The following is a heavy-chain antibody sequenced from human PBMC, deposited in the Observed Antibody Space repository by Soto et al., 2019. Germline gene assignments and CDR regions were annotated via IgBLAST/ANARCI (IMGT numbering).Heavy chain of an antibody. CDR2: ISHSGST. Sequence: QVQLHESGPGLVKPSQTLSLTCTGSGGSISSAAYYWSWIRQHPGKGLEWIVYISHSGSTYYTPSLKSRVIISADTSKNQFSLNLTSVTAADTAVYYCAREYTYGSNFFDCWGQGALVTVSS. CDR3: AREYTYGSNFFDC. V-gene: IGHV4-31*03. CDR1: GGSISSAAYY. D-gene: IGHD5-18*01. J-gene: IGHJ4*02.